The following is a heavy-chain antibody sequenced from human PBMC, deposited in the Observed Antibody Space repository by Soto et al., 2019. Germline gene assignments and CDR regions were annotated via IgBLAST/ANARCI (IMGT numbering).Heavy chain of an antibody. CDR3: ARDPSIAAPD. J-gene: IGHJ4*02. CDR1: GGTFSSYA. CDR2: IIPIFGTA. D-gene: IGHD6-6*01. Sequence: ALVKVSCKASGGTFSSYAISWVRQAPGQGLEWMGGIIPIFGTANYAQKFQGRVTITADKSTSTAYMELSSLRSEDTAVYYCARDPSIAAPDWGQGTLVTVSS. V-gene: IGHV1-69*06.